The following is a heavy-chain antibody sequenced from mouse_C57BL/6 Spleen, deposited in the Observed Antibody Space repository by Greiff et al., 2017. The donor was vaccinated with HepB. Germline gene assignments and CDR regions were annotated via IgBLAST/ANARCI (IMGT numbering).Heavy chain of an antibody. CDR2: IRSKSNNYAT. CDR1: GFSFNTYA. V-gene: IGHV10-1*01. J-gene: IGHJ4*01. Sequence: VMLVESGGGLVQPKGSLKLSCAASGFSFNTYAMNWVRQAPGKGLEWVARIRSKSNNYATYYADSVKDRFTISRDDSESMLYLQMNNLKTEDTAMYYCVIYDYPMDYWGQGTSVTVSS. CDR3: VIYDYPMDY. D-gene: IGHD2-4*01.